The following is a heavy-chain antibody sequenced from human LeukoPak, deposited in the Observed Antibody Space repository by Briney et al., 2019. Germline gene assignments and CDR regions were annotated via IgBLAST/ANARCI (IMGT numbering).Heavy chain of an antibody. D-gene: IGHD3-3*01. CDR3: ARDSPYYDFWSGYLTWFDP. V-gene: IGHV1-18*01. J-gene: IGHJ5*02. CDR2: ISAYSGNT. Sequence: ASVTVSCKASGYTLTSYGISWVRQAPGQGLEWMGWISAYSGNTNYAQKLQGRVTMTTDTSTSTAYMELRSLRSDDTAVYYCARDSPYYDFWSGYLTWFDPWGQGTLVTVSS. CDR1: GYTLTSYG.